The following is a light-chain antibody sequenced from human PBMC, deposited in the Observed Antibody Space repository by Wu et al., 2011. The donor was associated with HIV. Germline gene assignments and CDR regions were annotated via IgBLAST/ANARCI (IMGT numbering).Light chain of an antibody. CDR2: DTS. Sequence: EIVLTQSPVTLSLSPGERATLSCRANQILGRFLAWYQQKPGQSPRLLIYDTSTRATGIPARFSGSASGTDYTLTISSLEPEDFAVYYCQHYGSSPYTFGQGTKLEIK. J-gene: IGKJ2*01. CDR3: QHYGSSPYT. V-gene: IGKV3-11*01. CDR1: QILGRF.